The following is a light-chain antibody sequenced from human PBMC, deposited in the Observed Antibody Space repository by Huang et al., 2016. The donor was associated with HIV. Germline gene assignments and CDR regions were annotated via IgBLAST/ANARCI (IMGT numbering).Light chain of an antibody. J-gene: IGKJ2*01. CDR1: QDIRSD. CDR3: LQDHSYPYT. V-gene: IGKV1-6*02. CDR2: AAS. Sequence: AIQMTQSPSSLSASVGDRVTVTCRASQDIRSDLGWYQQKPGRAPKLLIYAASTLHSGVPSRVSGSGSGTDFTLTISSLQPEDFATYYCLQDHSYPYTFGQGTRLEIK.